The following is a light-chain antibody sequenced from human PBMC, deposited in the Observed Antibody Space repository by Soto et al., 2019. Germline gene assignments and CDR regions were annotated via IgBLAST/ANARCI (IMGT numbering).Light chain of an antibody. J-gene: IGKJ5*01. V-gene: IGKV3-20*01. CDR3: QQYDKSLIT. CDR2: GAS. Sequence: ERVLTQSPGTLSLSPGERATLYCRASQTVRYSYLAWYQQKPGQAPRLLIYGASSRATGIPDRFDGSGSGTDFTLTINRLEPEDFAVYYCQQYDKSLITFGQGTRLEIK. CDR1: QTVRYSY.